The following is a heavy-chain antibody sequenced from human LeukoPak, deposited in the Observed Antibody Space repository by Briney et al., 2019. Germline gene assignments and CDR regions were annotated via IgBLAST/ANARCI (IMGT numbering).Heavy chain of an antibody. CDR1: GGSFSGYY. D-gene: IGHD6-6*01. CDR2: INHSGST. V-gene: IGHV4-34*01. J-gene: IGHJ6*03. Sequence: SETLSLTCAVNGGSFSGYYWSWIRQPPGKGLEWIGEINHSGSTNYNPSLKSRVTISVDTSKNQFSLKLSSVTAADTAVYYCARVFEYSSSSPYYYYCMDVWGKGTTVTVSS. CDR3: ARVFEYSSSSPYYYYCMDV.